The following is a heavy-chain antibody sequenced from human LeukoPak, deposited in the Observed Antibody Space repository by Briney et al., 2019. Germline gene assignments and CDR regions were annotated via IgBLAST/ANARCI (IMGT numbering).Heavy chain of an antibody. D-gene: IGHD1-1*01. J-gene: IGHJ5*02. CDR1: GGTFSSYA. V-gene: IGHV1-69*13. CDR2: IIPIFGTA. CDR3: ARVNAIPFNWCDP. Sequence: SVKVSCKASGGTFSSYAISWVRQAPGQGLEWMGGIIPIFGTANYAQKFQGRVTITADESTSTAYMELSSLRSEDTAVYYCARVNAIPFNWCDPWGQGTLVTVSS.